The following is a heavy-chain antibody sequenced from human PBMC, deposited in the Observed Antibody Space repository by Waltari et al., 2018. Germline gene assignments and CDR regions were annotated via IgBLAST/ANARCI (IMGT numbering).Heavy chain of an antibody. J-gene: IGHJ3*02. Sequence: EVQLVQSGAEVKKPGATVNISCKASGYTFTDYSMHWVQQAPGKGLEWMGRVDPEDGETIYAEKFQGRVTITADTSTDTAYMELSSLRSEDTAVYYCARVTLDAFDIWGQGTMVTVSS. CDR1: GYTFTDYS. CDR2: VDPEDGET. V-gene: IGHV1-69-2*01. CDR3: ARVTLDAFDI. D-gene: IGHD5-18*01.